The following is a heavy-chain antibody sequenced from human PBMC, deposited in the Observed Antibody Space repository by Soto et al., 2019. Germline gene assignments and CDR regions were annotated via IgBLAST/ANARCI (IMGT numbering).Heavy chain of an antibody. Sequence: GGSLRLSCAASGLTFSSYAMSWVRQAPGKGLEWVSAISGSGGSTFYADSVKGRFTISRDNSKNTLFLQMNSLRAEDTAVYYCAGRIAVAGTLAYWGQGTLVTVSS. CDR3: AGRIAVAGTLAY. D-gene: IGHD6-19*01. V-gene: IGHV3-23*01. CDR1: GLTFSSYA. J-gene: IGHJ4*02. CDR2: ISGSGGST.